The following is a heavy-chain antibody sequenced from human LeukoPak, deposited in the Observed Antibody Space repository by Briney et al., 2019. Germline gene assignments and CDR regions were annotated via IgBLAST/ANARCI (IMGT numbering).Heavy chain of an antibody. Sequence: GESLKISCTGYGYRFTRKWIAWVGQIPGKGMEWMGIIYPDDSDTRYRPSFQGQVTISADKSISTAFLQWSSLKASDTAMYFCARPGTTGTTIWGQGTLVTVSS. D-gene: IGHD1-1*01. CDR2: IYPDDSDT. CDR3: ARPGTTGTTI. J-gene: IGHJ4*02. V-gene: IGHV5-51*01. CDR1: GYRFTRKW.